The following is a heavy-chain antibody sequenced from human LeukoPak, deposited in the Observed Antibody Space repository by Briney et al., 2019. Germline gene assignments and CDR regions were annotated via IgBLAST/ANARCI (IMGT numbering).Heavy chain of an antibody. CDR3: ASSDVVVVAATSSYFDY. V-gene: IGHV4-39*07. Sequence: SETLSLTCAVSGGSISSSSYYWSWIRQPPEKGLEWIVESNHSGSTNYNPSLKSRVTISVDTSKNQFSLKLSSVTAADTAVYYCASSDVVVVAATSSYFDYWGQGTLVTVSS. CDR1: GGSISSSSYY. J-gene: IGHJ4*02. D-gene: IGHD2-15*01. CDR2: SNHSGST.